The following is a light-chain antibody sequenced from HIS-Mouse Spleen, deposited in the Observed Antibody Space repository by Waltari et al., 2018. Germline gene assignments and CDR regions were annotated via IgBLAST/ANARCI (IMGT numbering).Light chain of an antibody. V-gene: IGLV3-1*01. CDR2: QDS. J-gene: IGLJ2*01. CDR3: QAWDSSTAV. CDR1: KLGDKY. Sequence: SYELTQPPSVSVSPGQTASITCPGAKLGDKYACWYQQKPGQSPVLVIYQDSKRPSGITERFSGYNSGNTATLTISGTQAMDEADYYCQAWDSSTAVFGGGTKLTVL.